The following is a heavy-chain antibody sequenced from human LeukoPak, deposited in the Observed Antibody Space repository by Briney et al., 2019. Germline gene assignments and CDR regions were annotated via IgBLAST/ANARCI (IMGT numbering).Heavy chain of an antibody. D-gene: IGHD3-3*01. J-gene: IGHJ4*02. CDR1: GYTFTSYG. CDR3: ATLRGDYDFWSGYVDY. V-gene: IGHV1-18*01. CDR2: ISAYNGNT. Sequence: ASVKVSCKASGYTFTSYGISWVRQAPGQGLEWMGWISAYNGNTNYAQKLQGRVTMTTDTSTSTAYMELRSLRSDDTAVYYCATLRGDYDFWSGYVDYWGQGTLVTVSS.